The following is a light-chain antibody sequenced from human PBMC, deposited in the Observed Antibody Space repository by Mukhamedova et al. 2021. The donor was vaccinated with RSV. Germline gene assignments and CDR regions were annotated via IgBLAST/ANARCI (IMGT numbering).Light chain of an antibody. CDR2: SNN. V-gene: IGLV1-44*01. CDR1: SSNIGSNT. J-gene: IGLJ3*02. CDR3: AAWDDSLNGWV. Sequence: GERVTISCSGSSSNIGSNTVNWYQQLPGTAPKLLIYSNNQRPSGVPDRFSGSKSGTSASLAISGLPSEAEADYYCAAWDDSLNGWV.